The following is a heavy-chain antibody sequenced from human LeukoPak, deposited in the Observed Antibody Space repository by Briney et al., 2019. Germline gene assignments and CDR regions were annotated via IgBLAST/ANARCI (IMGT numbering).Heavy chain of an antibody. CDR1: GFTYSSYA. CDR3: VKLVSAVTYYFDY. Sequence: GGSLRLSCSASGFTYSSYAMHWLRQAPGKGLEYVSAISSNGGSTYYADSVKGRFTISRDNSKNTLYLQMSSLRAEDTAVYYCVKLVSAVTYYFDYWGQGTLVTVSS. D-gene: IGHD4-11*01. J-gene: IGHJ4*02. CDR2: ISSNGGST. V-gene: IGHV3-64D*09.